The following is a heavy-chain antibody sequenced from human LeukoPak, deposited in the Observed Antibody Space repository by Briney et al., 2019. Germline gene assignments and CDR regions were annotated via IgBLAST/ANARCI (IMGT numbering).Heavy chain of an antibody. CDR1: GFTFSSFW. CDR3: ATYLYATSAFDS. Sequence: GSLRLSCAASGFTFSSFWMSWVRQAPGKGLEWVANINEDGREMYYLDSVKGRFTISRDNAEISLSLQMNSLRSEDTAVYYCATYLYATSAFDSWGQGTLVTVSS. CDR2: INEDGREM. J-gene: IGHJ5*01. V-gene: IGHV3-7*05. D-gene: IGHD2/OR15-2a*01.